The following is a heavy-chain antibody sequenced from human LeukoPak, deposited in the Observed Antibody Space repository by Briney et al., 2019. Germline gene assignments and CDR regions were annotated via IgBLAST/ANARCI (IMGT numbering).Heavy chain of an antibody. J-gene: IGHJ4*02. D-gene: IGHD3-10*01. CDR2: INHSGST. V-gene: IGHV4-34*01. CDR3: ARGIVSRSGFDY. Sequence: SETLSLTCAVYGGSFSGYYWSWIRQPPGKGLEWIGEINHSGSTNYNPSLKSRVTISVDTSKNQFSLELRSVTAADTAVYYCARGIVSRSGFDYWGQGTLVTVSS. CDR1: GGSFSGYY.